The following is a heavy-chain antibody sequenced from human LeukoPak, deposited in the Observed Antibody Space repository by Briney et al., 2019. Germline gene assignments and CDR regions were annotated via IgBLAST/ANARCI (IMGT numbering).Heavy chain of an antibody. J-gene: IGHJ3*02. CDR3: AKDQYYDFWSGYQKGNDAFDI. D-gene: IGHD3-3*01. V-gene: IGHV3-74*01. CDR1: GFTFSRYW. Sequence: GGSLRLSCAASGFTFSRYWMHWVRQVPGQGLVWVSRINSDARLTHYADSVKGRFTISRDNSKNTLYLQMNSLRAEDTAVYYCAKDQYYDFWSGYQKGNDAFDIWGQGTMVTVSS. CDR2: INSDARLT.